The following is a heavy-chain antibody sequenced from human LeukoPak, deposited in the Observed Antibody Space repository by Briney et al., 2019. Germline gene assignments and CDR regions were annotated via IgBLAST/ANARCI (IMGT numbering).Heavy chain of an antibody. V-gene: IGHV3-NL1*01. CDR1: GFTFSSYG. J-gene: IGHJ4*02. CDR2: IITSGART. CDR3: AKLHYGDYVGN. Sequence: QSGGSLRLSCAASGFTFSSYGMHWVRQAPGKGLEWVSVIITSGARTYSADSVKGRFNISGDNSKNMLYLHMNSLRAEDTAVYYCAKLHYGDYVGNWGQGTLVTVS. D-gene: IGHD4-17*01.